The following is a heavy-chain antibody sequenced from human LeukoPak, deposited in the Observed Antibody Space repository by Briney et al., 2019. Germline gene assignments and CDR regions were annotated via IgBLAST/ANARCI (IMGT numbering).Heavy chain of an antibody. CDR3: AKEDEGIWFGEFTTYYGMDV. J-gene: IGHJ6*04. D-gene: IGHD3-10*01. CDR1: GFTFSSYA. CDR2: ISGSGGST. Sequence: GGSLRLSCAASGFTFSSYAMSWVRQAPGKGREWVSAISGSGGSTYYADSVKGRFTISRDNSKNTLYLQMNSLRAEDTAVYYCAKEDEGIWFGEFTTYYGMDVWGKGTTVTVSS. V-gene: IGHV3-23*01.